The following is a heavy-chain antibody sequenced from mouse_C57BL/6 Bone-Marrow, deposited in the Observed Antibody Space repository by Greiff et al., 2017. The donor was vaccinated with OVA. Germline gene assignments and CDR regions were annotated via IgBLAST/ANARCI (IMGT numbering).Heavy chain of an antibody. V-gene: IGHV1-15*01. Sequence: QVQLQQSGAELVRPGASVTLSCKASGYTFTDYEMHWVKQTPVHGLEWIGAIDPETGGTAYNQKFKGKAILTADKSSSTAYMELRSLTSEDSAVYYCTRNTMVTTAGFAYWGQGTLVTVSA. CDR1: GYTFTDYE. D-gene: IGHD2-2*01. J-gene: IGHJ3*01. CDR3: TRNTMVTTAGFAY. CDR2: IDPETGGT.